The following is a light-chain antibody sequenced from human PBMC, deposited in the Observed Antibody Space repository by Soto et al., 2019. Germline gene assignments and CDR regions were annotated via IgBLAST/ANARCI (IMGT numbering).Light chain of an antibody. CDR1: QSISTW. Sequence: DIRMTQSPSTLSASVGDRVTITCRASQSISTWLAWYQQKPGKGSKVLIYDASSLELGVPPRFSVSGSGTEFTLTISSLQPDDSATYYCQQYNTSPCTFGQGTKVEIK. J-gene: IGKJ1*01. CDR2: DAS. CDR3: QQYNTSPCT. V-gene: IGKV1-5*01.